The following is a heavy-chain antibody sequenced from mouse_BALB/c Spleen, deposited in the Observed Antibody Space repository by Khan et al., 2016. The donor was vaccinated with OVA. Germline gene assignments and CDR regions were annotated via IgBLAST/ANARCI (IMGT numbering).Heavy chain of an antibody. CDR2: ISYSGVT. CDR3: PRGNYDRYCFDY. J-gene: IGHJ2*01. V-gene: IGHV3-2*02. Sequence: EVQLVESGPGLVKPSQSLSLTCTVTGYSITSGYAWNWIRQFPGNKLEWMGYISYSGVTTYTPSLKSRISITRDTSKNQFFLQLNSVTTEDTTNYCGPRGNYDRYCFDYWGQGTTLTVSS. CDR1: GYSITSGYA. D-gene: IGHD2-4*01.